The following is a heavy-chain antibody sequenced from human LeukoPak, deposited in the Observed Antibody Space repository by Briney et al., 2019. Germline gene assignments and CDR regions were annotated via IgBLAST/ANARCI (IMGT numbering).Heavy chain of an antibody. V-gene: IGHV3-11*01. D-gene: IGHD1-26*01. J-gene: IGHJ4*02. CDR2: ISGSDNTI. Sequence: PGGSLRLSCAASGFTFSDYYMSWIRRAPGKGLEWLSYISGSDNTIYYADSVRGRFTISRDNSKNTLYLQMNSLRAEDTAVYYCAKDQKWELLGDFDYWGQGTLVTVSS. CDR1: GFTFSDYY. CDR3: AKDQKWELLGDFDY.